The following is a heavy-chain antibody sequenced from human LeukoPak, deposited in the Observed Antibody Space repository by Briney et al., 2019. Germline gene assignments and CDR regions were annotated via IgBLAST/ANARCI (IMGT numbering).Heavy chain of an antibody. Sequence: GGSLRLSCVGSGVTFNTYWMNWVRQAPGKGLEWVANIREDGSEIYYLDSVKGRFTIFRDNAKNSLYLQMNGLRAEDTAVYYCARHWAHLDYWGQGTLVTVSS. D-gene: IGHD7-27*01. J-gene: IGHJ4*02. CDR1: GVTFNTYW. V-gene: IGHV3-7*01. CDR3: ARHWAHLDY. CDR2: IREDGSEI.